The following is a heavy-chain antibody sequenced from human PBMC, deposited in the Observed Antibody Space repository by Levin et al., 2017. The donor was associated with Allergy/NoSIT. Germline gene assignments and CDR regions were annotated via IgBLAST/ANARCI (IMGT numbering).Heavy chain of an antibody. CDR2: ISYDENNK. CDR3: ARTTGTTRDNCDY. CDR1: GFTFSNYA. Sequence: GGSLRLSCAASGFTFSNYAMHWVRQAPGKGLEWVAVISYDENNKYFEDSAKGRFTITRDKSKNTLYLQMNSLRPEETAVSYCARTTGTTRDNCDYWGQGTLVTVSS. J-gene: IGHJ4*02. V-gene: IGHV3-30-3*01. D-gene: IGHD1-1*01.